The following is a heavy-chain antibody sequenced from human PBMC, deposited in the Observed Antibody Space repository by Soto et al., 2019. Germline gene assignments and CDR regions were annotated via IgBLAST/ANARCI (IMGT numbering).Heavy chain of an antibody. CDR2: IYYSGST. CDR3: ARHQGRGGNYPFDF. J-gene: IGHJ4*02. Sequence: QLQLQESGPGLVKPSETLSLTCTVSGGSISSSSYYWGWIRQPPGKGLEWIGSIYYSGSTYYNPSLKSRVTTSVDTSKNQFSLKLSSVTAADTAVYYCARHQGRGGNYPFDFWGQGTLVTVSS. CDR1: GGSISSSSYY. D-gene: IGHD1-26*01. V-gene: IGHV4-39*01.